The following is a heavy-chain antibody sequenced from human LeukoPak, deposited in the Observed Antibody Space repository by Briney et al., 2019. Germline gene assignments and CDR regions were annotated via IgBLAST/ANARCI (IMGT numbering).Heavy chain of an antibody. D-gene: IGHD3-9*01. Sequence: GGSLRLSCVPSGFTVSSIYMSWVRQSPERGLQWVSLYRDGSAYYADSVKGRFTISRDNSKNTLYLQMNSLRAEDTAVYYYARDHSHLLLRYFDWLLPDYWGQGTLVTVSS. J-gene: IGHJ4*02. CDR1: GFTVSSIY. CDR2: YRDGSA. CDR3: ARDHSHLLLRYFDWLLPDY. V-gene: IGHV3-53*01.